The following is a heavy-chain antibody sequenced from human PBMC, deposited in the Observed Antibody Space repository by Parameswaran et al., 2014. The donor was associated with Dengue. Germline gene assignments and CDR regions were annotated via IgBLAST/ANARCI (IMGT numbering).Heavy chain of an antibody. Sequence: WVRQAPGQGLEWMGRIIPILGIANYAQKFQGRVTITADKSTSTAYMELSSLRSEDTAVYYCAREAEKYYDFWSGYSQGDESYAEYYYYYGMDVVGPRDHGHRLL. V-gene: IGHV1-69*04. D-gene: IGHD3-3*01. J-gene: IGHJ6*02. CDR2: IIPILGIA. CDR3: AREAEKYYDFWSGYSQGDESYAEYYYYYGMDV.